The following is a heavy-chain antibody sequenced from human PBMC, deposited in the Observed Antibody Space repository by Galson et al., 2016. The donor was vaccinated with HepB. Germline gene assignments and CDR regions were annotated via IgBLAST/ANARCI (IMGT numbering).Heavy chain of an antibody. J-gene: IGHJ6*02. V-gene: IGHV1-18*01. Sequence: SVKVSCKASGYTFTSYGISWVRQAPGQGLEWMGWISAYNGNTNYAQKLQGRVTMTTDTSASTAYMELRSLRSDDTAVYYCARGRDGYNLYYYYYGMDVWGQGTTVTVSS. D-gene: IGHD5-24*01. CDR1: GYTFTSYG. CDR3: ARGRDGYNLYYYYYGMDV. CDR2: ISAYNGNT.